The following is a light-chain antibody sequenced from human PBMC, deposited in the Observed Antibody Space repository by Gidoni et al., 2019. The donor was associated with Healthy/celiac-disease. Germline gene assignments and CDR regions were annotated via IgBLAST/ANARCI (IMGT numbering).Light chain of an antibody. J-gene: IGLJ2*01. CDR3: QAWDSSTVV. Sequence: SYELTQPPSVSVSPGKTASITCSGDKLGDKYACWYQQKPGQSPVLVIYQDSKRPAGIPERFFCSNSGNTATLTISGTQAMDEADYYCQAWDSSTVVFGGGTKLTVL. CDR2: QDS. V-gene: IGLV3-1*01. CDR1: KLGDKY.